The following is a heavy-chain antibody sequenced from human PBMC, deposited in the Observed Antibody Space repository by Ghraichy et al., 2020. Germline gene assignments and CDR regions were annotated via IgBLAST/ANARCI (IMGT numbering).Heavy chain of an antibody. D-gene: IGHD4-17*01. CDR1: GFTFSGYW. V-gene: IGHV3-7*03. CDR3: ARLTTTVTPY. CDR2: IKPDGSEK. Sequence: GGSLRLSCAASGFTFSGYWMSWVRQAPGKGLECVANIKPDGSEKNYVDSVKGRFTISRDNAKNPLYLQMNSLRAEDTAVYYCARLTTTVTPYWGQGTLVTVSS. J-gene: IGHJ4*02.